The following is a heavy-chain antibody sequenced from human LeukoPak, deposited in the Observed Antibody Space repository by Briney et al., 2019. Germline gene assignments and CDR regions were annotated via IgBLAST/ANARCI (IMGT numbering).Heavy chain of an antibody. CDR3: ARGTYDLNY. Sequence: SETLSLTCTVSGGSITSSYWSWLRQSAGKGLEWIGRIHASGNTKFNPSLKSRVTMSVDTSKNQFSLKLTSVTAADTAVYYCARGTYDLNYWGQGSLVTVSS. J-gene: IGHJ4*02. CDR2: IHASGNT. CDR1: GGSITSSY. V-gene: IGHV4-4*07. D-gene: IGHD5-12*01.